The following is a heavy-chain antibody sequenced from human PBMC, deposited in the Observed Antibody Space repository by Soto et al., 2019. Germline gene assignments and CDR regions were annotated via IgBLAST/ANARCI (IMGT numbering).Heavy chain of an antibody. J-gene: IGHJ4*02. CDR2: ISSNSSYI. Sequence: PGGSLRLSCAASNFAFSNAYMNWVRQAPGKGLEWVSSISSNSSYIYYADSVKGRFTISRDNAKNSLYLQMNSLRAEDTAVYYCARDGYYDGSGWRTDFDYWGQGTLVTVSS. CDR3: ARDGYYDGSGWRTDFDY. D-gene: IGHD3-22*01. V-gene: IGHV3-21*01. CDR1: NFAFSNAY.